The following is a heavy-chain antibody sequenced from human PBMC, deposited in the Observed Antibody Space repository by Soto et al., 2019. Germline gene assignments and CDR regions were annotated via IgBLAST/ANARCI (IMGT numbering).Heavy chain of an antibody. V-gene: IGHV3-9*01. CDR2: ISWNSGST. Sequence: GGSLRLSCAASGFTFSSYAMSWVRQATGKGLEWVSGISWNSGSTGYADSVKGRFTISRDNAKNSLYLQMNSLRAEDTALYYCAKVTNTAMVNDAFDIWGQGTMVTVSS. CDR1: GFTFSSYA. D-gene: IGHD5-18*01. CDR3: AKVTNTAMVNDAFDI. J-gene: IGHJ3*02.